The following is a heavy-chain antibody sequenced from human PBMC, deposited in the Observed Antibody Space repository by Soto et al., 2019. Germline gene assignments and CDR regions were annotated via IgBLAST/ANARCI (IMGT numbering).Heavy chain of an antibody. D-gene: IGHD3-9*01. CDR2: ISGDGTTI. V-gene: IGHV3-74*01. CDR1: GFPFSSYW. J-gene: IGHJ4*02. Sequence: EVQLVESGGDSVQPGGSLRFSCAASGFPFSSYWMHWVRHTPGKGLEWVSRISGDGTTIYYADSVTGRFTVSRDNAKNTLSLQMSGLGAEDTAVYYCAREYYGLLTGYYNDHWGQGTLVSVSS. CDR3: AREYYGLLTGYYNDH.